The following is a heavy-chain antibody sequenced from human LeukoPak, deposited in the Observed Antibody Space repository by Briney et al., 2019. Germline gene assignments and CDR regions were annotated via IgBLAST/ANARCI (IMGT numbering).Heavy chain of an antibody. J-gene: IGHJ4*02. D-gene: IGHD6-19*01. V-gene: IGHV3-64*01. Sequence: GGSLRLSCAASGFTFSSYPMHWVRQAPGKGLEYVSAISTNGGATYYGNSMKGRFTISRDNSKNTLYLQMGSLRSEDTAVYYCVREPFGWYDYWGQGTLVTVSS. CDR3: VREPFGWYDY. CDR1: GFTFSSYP. CDR2: ISTNGGAT.